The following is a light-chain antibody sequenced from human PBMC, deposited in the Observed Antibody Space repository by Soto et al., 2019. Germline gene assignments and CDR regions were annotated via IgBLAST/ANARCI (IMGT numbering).Light chain of an antibody. Sequence: DIQMTQSPSSLSASVGDRVTITCRASQGISAYLVWYQQKPGTVPNLLIFAASTLQSGVPSRFSGSGSGTDVTLAISSLQHEDVATYYCQNYNGAPWKFGQGTKVEIK. CDR3: QNYNGAPWK. CDR2: AAS. V-gene: IGKV1-27*01. J-gene: IGKJ1*01. CDR1: QGISAY.